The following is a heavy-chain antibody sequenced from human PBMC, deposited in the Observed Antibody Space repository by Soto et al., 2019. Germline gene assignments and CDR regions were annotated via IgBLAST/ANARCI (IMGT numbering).Heavy chain of an antibody. CDR1: GDSISRSSSY. CDR2: IYRSGST. J-gene: IGHJ6*03. D-gene: IGHD3-16*01. CDR3: ARTLDYGHMDV. V-gene: IGHV4-61*05. Sequence: SQTLSLTCTVSGDSISRSSSYWGWIRQPPGRGLEWIGYIYRSGSTKYNPSLKSRLTISVDTSKNQFSLKLSSVTAADTAVYYCARTLDYGHMDVWGKGTTVTVSS.